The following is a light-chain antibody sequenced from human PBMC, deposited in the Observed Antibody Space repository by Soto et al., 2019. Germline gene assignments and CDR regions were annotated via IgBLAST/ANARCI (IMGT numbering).Light chain of an antibody. CDR3: QQYYSTPHT. V-gene: IGKV4-1*01. CDR2: WAS. CDR1: QSVLYSSDNKNY. J-gene: IGKJ4*01. Sequence: DIVMTQSPDSLAVSLGERATINCKSSQSVLYSSDNKNYLAWYQQKPGQPPKLVIYWASTRESGVPDRFSGSGSGADFTLTISSLQAEDGAVYYCQQYYSTPHTFGGGTKVEIK.